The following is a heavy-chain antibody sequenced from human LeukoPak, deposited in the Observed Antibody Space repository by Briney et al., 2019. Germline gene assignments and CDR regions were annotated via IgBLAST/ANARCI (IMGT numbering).Heavy chain of an antibody. J-gene: IGHJ4*02. V-gene: IGHV3-11*04. D-gene: IGHD2-15*01. CDR2: ISSSGSPI. Sequence: PGGSLRLSCAASGFTFSDHYMSWIRQAPGKGLELVSYISSSGSPIYYADSVMGRLTVSRDNAKKSLYLQMNNLRAEDTAVYFCARDRWELRLLFDFWGQGSLVTVSS. CDR3: ARDRWELRLLFDF. CDR1: GFTFSDHY.